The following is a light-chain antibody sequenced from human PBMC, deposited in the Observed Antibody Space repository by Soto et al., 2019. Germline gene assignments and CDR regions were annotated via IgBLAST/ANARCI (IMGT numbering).Light chain of an antibody. V-gene: IGKV3-11*01. CDR3: QQRSNWHLT. CDR1: QSVRSY. CDR2: DAS. Sequence: EIVLTQSPATLSLSPGERATLSCMSSQSVRSYLAWYQHKIGQAPRLLIYDASNRATGIPARFSGSGSVTDFTLTISSLEPEEFAVYYCQQRSNWHLTFGGGTKVEIK. J-gene: IGKJ4*01.